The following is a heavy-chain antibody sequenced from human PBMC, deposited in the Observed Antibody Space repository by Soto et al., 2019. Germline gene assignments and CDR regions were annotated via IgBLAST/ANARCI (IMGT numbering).Heavy chain of an antibody. CDR2: LIPILGTA. Sequence: QVQLVQSGAEVKKAGSSVKVSCKASGSTFSKYAISWVRQAPGKGLEWMGGLIPILGTAKYAQKFQGRVTITADESTRTVYMELSSVRFEDTAVYYCARDSHDYIWGSYRNGMDVWGQGTTVSVSS. CDR1: GSTFSKYA. J-gene: IGHJ6*02. CDR3: ARDSHDYIWGSYRNGMDV. D-gene: IGHD3-16*02. V-gene: IGHV1-69*01.